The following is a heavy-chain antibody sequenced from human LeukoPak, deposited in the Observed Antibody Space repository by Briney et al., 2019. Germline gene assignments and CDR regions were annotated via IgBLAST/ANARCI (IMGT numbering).Heavy chain of an antibody. CDR3: AKGGAVSSKSITMVRGTRRYNYYMDV. Sequence: GGSLRLSCAASGFTFSSYGMSWVRQAPGKGLEWVSGISGSGGNTYYADSVKGRFTISRDNSKNTLYLQMNSLRAEDTAVYYCAKGGAVSSKSITMVRGTRRYNYYMDVWGKGTTVTISS. CDR1: GFTFSSYG. CDR2: ISGSGGNT. J-gene: IGHJ6*03. V-gene: IGHV3-23*01. D-gene: IGHD3-10*01.